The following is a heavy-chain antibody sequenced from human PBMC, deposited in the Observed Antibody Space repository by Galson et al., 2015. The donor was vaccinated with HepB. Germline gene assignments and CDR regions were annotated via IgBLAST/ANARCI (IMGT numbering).Heavy chain of an antibody. V-gene: IGHV4-4*07. J-gene: IGHJ6*02. Sequence: ETLSLTCTVSGGSISSYYWSWIRQPAGKGLEWIGRIYTSGSTNYNPSLKSRVTMSVDTSKNQFSLKLSSVTAADTAVYYCARDRSGYYDILTGSYYYGMDVWGQGTTVTVSS. CDR3: ARDRSGYYDILTGSYYYGMDV. D-gene: IGHD3-9*01. CDR1: GGSISSYY. CDR2: IYTSGST.